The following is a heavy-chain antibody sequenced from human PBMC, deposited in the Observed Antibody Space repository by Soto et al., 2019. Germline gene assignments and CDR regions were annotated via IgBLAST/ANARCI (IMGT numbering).Heavy chain of an antibody. CDR3: ALQRGVVVAATHGWFEP. CDR1: GYTFTSYG. D-gene: IGHD2-15*01. CDR2: ISAYNGNT. Sequence: ASVKVSCKASGYTFTSYGISWVRQAPGQGLEWMGWISAYNGNTNYAQKLQGRVTMTPDTSTSTAYMELRSLRSDDTAVYYCALQRGVVVAATHGWFEPWGQRTLVIVS. V-gene: IGHV1-18*04. J-gene: IGHJ5*02.